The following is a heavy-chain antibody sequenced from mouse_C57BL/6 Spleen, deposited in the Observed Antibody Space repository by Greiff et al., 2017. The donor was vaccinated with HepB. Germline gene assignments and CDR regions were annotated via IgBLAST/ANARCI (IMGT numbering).Heavy chain of an antibody. Sequence: QVQLKQPGAELVMPGASVKLSCKASGYTFTSYWMHWVKQRPGQGLEWIGEIDPSDSYTNYNQKFKGKSTLTVDKSSSTAYMQLSSLTSEDSAVYYCARKDYGSSGFDYWGQGTTLTVSS. CDR1: GYTFTSYW. V-gene: IGHV1-69*01. D-gene: IGHD1-1*01. J-gene: IGHJ2*01. CDR2: IDPSDSYT. CDR3: ARKDYGSSGFDY.